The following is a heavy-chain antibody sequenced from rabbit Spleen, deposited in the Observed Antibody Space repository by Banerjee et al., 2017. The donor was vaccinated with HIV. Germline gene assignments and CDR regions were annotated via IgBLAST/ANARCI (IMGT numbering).Heavy chain of an antibody. CDR3: ARDGSLGTSYPDYFNL. CDR1: GIDFNNNDY. CDR2: TGVGRSGNT. D-gene: IGHD4-2*01. Sequence: QEQLVESGGGLVQPGGSLTLACKASGIDFNNNDYMCWVRQAPGKGLEWIACTGVGRSGNTYYATWAKGRFTISKTSSTTVTLQMTSLTAADTATYFCARDGSLGTSYPDYFNLWGPGTLVTVS. J-gene: IGHJ4*01. V-gene: IGHV1S45*01.